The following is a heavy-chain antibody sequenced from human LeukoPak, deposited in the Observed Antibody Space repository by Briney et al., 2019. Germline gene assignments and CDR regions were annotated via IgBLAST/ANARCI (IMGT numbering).Heavy chain of an antibody. CDR1: GASMTTYY. Sequence: SETLSLTCTVSGASMTTYYWSWIRQPPGKGLEWVAYIYSSGSTNYNPSLKSRLTISIDTSKKQFSLKMSSVTAADTALYYCARLPAARLISGAFDIWGQGTMVTVSS. J-gene: IGHJ3*02. CDR3: ARLPAARLISGAFDI. D-gene: IGHD1-20*01. V-gene: IGHV4-59*01. CDR2: IYSSGST.